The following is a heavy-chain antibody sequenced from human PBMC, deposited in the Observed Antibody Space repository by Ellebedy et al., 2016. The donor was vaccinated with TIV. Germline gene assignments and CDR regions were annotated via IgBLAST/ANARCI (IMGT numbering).Heavy chain of an antibody. CDR2: IDAAGGT. J-gene: IGHJ5*02. CDR3: ARVPSEARGYNWFST. V-gene: IGHV3-53*01. Sequence: GESLKIPXAAPGFTFRCTWMHWVRQAPGKGLEWISLIDAAGGTFYADSVKGRFDISRDNSRNTLLLQMNTLRAEDTAVYYCARVPSEARGYNWFSTWGQGTQVTVSS. CDR1: GFTFRCTW.